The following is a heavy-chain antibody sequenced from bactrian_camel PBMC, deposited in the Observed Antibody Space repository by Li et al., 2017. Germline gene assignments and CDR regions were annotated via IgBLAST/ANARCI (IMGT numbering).Heavy chain of an antibody. D-gene: IGHD3*01. CDR1: GVTFSSYA. V-gene: IGHV3S40*01. J-gene: IGHJ4*01. CDR3: ATRYGMGAKRGGYNV. Sequence: VQLVESGGGLVQPGGSLRLSCAASGVTFSSYAMSWVRQAPGKGLEWVSAINSGGGSTYYADSVKGRFTISRDIAKNTVYLQMYSLKSEDTALYYCATRYGMGAKRGGYNVWGQGTQVTVS. CDR2: INSGGGST.